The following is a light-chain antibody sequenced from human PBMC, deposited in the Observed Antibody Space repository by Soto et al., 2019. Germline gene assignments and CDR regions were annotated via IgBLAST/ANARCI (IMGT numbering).Light chain of an antibody. V-gene: IGKV3-20*01. CDR2: GAS. CDR1: QSVNSNF. J-gene: IGKJ5*01. Sequence: EIVLTQSPGTLSLSPGDRATLSCRASQSVNSNFLAWYQQKPGQAPRLLIYGASSRATGIPDTFSGSGSGTDFTLTISSLQSEDFAVYYCQQYNTWPPITFGQGTRLENK. CDR3: QQYNTWPPIT.